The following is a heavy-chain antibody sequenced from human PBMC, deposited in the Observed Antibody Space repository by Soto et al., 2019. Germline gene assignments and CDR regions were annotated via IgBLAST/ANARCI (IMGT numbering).Heavy chain of an antibody. Sequence: GQSLKISCNGSRYGFTSYWIVWVRHVPGKGLAWMGIIYPGDSDTRYSPSFQDQVTISAAKSISTAFLQWSSLKASDTAMYYCATQATVTTFDYYYGMDVWGQGTTVTVSS. CDR1: RYGFTSYW. J-gene: IGHJ6*02. CDR3: ATQATVTTFDYYYGMDV. CDR2: IYPGDSDT. D-gene: IGHD4-17*01. V-gene: IGHV5-51*01.